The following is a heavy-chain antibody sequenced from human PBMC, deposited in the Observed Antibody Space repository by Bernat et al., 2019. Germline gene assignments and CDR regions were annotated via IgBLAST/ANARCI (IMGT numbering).Heavy chain of an antibody. V-gene: IGHV4-39*01. D-gene: IGHD3-9*01. J-gene: IGHJ6*02. Sequence: QLQLQESGPGLVKPSETLSLTCTVSGGSIGSSSYYWGWIRQPPGKGLEWIGSIYYSGSTYYNPSLKSRVTISVDTSKNQFSLKLSSVTAADTAVYYCARHVVRRYDILTGYYGPPSYGMDVWGQGTTVTVSS. CDR2: IYYSGST. CDR1: GGSIGSSSYY. CDR3: ARHVVRRYDILTGYYGPPSYGMDV.